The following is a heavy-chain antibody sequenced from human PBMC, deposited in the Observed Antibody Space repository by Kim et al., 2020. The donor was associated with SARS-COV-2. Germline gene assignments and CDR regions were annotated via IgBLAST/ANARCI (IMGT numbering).Heavy chain of an antibody. CDR2: IFRGGST. CDR1: GLTVTSNH. V-gene: IGHV3-53*01. J-gene: IGHJ4*02. D-gene: IGHD4-4*01. Sequence: GGSLRLSCVVSGLTVTSNHMTWIRQAPGRGLEWVSVIFRGGSTYYAASVQGRFTISRDYYKNTLSLQMNSLRAEDTAIYYCARDPVGDGYSFFDYWGQGT. CDR3: ARDPVGDGYSFFDY.